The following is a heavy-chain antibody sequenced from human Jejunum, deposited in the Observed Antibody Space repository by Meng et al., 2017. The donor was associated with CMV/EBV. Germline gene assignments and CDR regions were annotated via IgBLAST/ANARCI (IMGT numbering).Heavy chain of an antibody. Sequence: LSCVASGFSFSRYWMHWVRQAPGEGPVWISRINRDGSTTTYADSVRGRFTTSRDNAKNTLYLQMNSLRAEDTAVYYCARGGNSGTFDYWGQGTLVTVSS. CDR1: GFSFSRYW. V-gene: IGHV3-74*03. D-gene: IGHD1-26*01. CDR3: ARGGNSGTFDY. CDR2: INRDGSTT. J-gene: IGHJ4*02.